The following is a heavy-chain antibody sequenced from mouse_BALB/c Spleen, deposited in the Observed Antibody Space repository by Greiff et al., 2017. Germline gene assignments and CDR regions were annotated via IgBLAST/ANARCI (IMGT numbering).Heavy chain of an antibody. Sequence: EVQVVESGGGLVQPGGSLRLSCATSGFTFTDYYMSWVRQPPGKALEWLGFIRNKANGYTTEYSASVKGRFTISRDNSQSILYLQMNTLRAEDSATYYCARDHYGSSPFDYWGQGTTLTVSS. D-gene: IGHD1-1*01. CDR3: ARDHYGSSPFDY. J-gene: IGHJ2*01. V-gene: IGHV7-3*02. CDR2: IRNKANGYTT. CDR1: GFTFTDYY.